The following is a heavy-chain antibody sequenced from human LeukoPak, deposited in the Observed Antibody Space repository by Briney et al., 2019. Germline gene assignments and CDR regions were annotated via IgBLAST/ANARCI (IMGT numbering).Heavy chain of an antibody. V-gene: IGHV1-69*05. CDR2: FIPIFGTA. CDR1: GGTFTSAA. CDR3: ATGNIRFLQWLSFDY. J-gene: IGHJ4*02. D-gene: IGHD3-3*01. Sequence: SVKVSCKASGGTFTSAAISWVRQAPGQGLEWMGGFIPIFGTANYAQKFQRRVTITTDDSTSTAYTELSSLRSEDTAVYYCATGNIRFLQWLSFDYWGQGTLVTVSS.